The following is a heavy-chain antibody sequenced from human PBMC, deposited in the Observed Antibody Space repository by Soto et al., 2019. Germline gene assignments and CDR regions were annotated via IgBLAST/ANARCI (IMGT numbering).Heavy chain of an antibody. V-gene: IGHV3-15*01. CDR2: IKSKTDGGTT. J-gene: IGHJ6*03. CDR1: GFTFSNAW. CDR3: TTDIGGYVPMSQYYYYMDV. D-gene: IGHD5-12*01. Sequence: GGSLRLSCAASGFTFSNAWMSWVRQAPGKGLEWVGRIKSKTDGGTTDYAAPVQGRFTIPRDDSNNTLYLQMNSLKTEDTAVYYCTTDIGGYVPMSQYYYYMDVWGKGTTVTVSS.